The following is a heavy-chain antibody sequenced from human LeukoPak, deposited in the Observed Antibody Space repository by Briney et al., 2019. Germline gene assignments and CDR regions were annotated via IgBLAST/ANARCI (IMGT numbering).Heavy chain of an antibody. J-gene: IGHJ3*02. D-gene: IGHD2-2*01. CDR3: ARAGIVPAAPVSFDI. CDR2: ISAYNGNT. V-gene: IGHV1-18*01. Sequence: GASVKVSCKASGYTFTSYGISWVRQAPGQGLEWMGWISAYNGNTNYAQKLQGRVTMTTDTSTSTAYMELRSLRSDDTAVHYCARAGIVPAAPVSFDIWGQGTMVTVSS. CDR1: GYTFTSYG.